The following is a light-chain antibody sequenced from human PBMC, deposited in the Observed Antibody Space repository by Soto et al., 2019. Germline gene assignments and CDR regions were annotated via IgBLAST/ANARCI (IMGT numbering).Light chain of an antibody. CDR2: DAS. J-gene: IGKJ1*01. Sequence: EIVMTQSPATLSVSPGERATLSCRASQSVSSNLAWYQQKPGQAPRLLIHDASTRATGIPARFSGSGSGTEFTLTISSLQSEDFAVYYCQQYNYCPTFCQGTKVEIK. CDR3: QQYNYCPT. CDR1: QSVSSN. V-gene: IGKV3-15*01.